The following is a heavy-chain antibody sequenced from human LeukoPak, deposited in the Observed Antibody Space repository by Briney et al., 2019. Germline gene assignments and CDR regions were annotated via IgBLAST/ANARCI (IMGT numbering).Heavy chain of an antibody. CDR3: ARVLRYSSGGDYFDY. D-gene: IGHD6-19*01. Sequence: GGSLCLSCAASGFTFSSDSMYWVRHAPRQGLGWVSSISSGSSYIYYSDSVKGRFTISRDNAKNSLYLQMNSLRAEDTAVYYCARVLRYSSGGDYFDYWGQGTLVTVSS. CDR1: GFTFSSDS. CDR2: ISSGSSYI. V-gene: IGHV3-21*01. J-gene: IGHJ4*02.